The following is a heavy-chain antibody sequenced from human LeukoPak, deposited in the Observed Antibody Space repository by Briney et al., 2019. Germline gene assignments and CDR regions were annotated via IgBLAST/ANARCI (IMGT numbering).Heavy chain of an antibody. CDR1: EFTFSSHA. J-gene: IGHJ4*02. V-gene: IGHV3-21*04. D-gene: IGHD6-19*01. Sequence: GGSLRLSCAASEFTFSSHAMIWVRQAPGKGLEWVSSITSTSSNIFYTDSVKGRFTISRDNAKSSLYLQMNSLRAEDMALYYCAKDISTRPSSGCDYWGQGTLVTVSS. CDR3: AKDISTRPSSGCDY. CDR2: ITSTSSNI.